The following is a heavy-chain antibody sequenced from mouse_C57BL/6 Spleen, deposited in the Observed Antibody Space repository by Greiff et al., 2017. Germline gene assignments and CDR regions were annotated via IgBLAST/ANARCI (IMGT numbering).Heavy chain of an antibody. V-gene: IGHV1-26*01. J-gene: IGHJ4*01. CDR1: GYTFTDYY. Sequence: VQLQQSGPELVKPGASVKISCKASGYTFTDYYMNWVKQSHGKSLEWIGAINPNNGGTSYNQKFKGKATLTVDKSSSTAYMERRSLTSEDSAVYYCARDGSPHYYAMDYWGQGTSVTVSS. D-gene: IGHD1-1*01. CDR2: INPNNGGT. CDR3: ARDGSPHYYAMDY.